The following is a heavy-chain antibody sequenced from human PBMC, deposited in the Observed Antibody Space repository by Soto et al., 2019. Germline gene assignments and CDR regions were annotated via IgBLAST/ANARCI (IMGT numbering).Heavy chain of an antibody. CDR3: ARERPDGSRLDP. V-gene: IGHV4-30-4*01. Sequence: QVQLQESGPGLVKPSQTLSLTCTVSGGSISSGDYYWSWIRQPPGKGLEWIGYIYYSGSTYYNPSTTIRVTISVETSKNQLSLRLSSVPAADPAVYYCARERPDGSRLDPWGQGTLVTVSS. D-gene: IGHD6-13*01. CDR1: GGSISSGDYY. CDR2: IYYSGST. J-gene: IGHJ5*02.